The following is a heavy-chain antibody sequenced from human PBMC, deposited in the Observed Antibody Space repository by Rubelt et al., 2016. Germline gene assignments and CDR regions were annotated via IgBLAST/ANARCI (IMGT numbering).Heavy chain of an antibody. CDR2: INHGGST. J-gene: IGHJ4*02. CDR1: GGTFSGYL. D-gene: IGHD2-2*01. CDR3: ARHEYGSETSCYDN. Sequence: QVQLQQWGAGLLKPSETLSLTCAVYGGTFSGYLWSWIRQPPGKGVEWIGGINHGGSTNYNPSLKSRVTISIDTSRKQFSLKLTSVPAADTAVYYCARHEYGSETSCYDNWGQGSLVTVSS. V-gene: IGHV4-34*01.